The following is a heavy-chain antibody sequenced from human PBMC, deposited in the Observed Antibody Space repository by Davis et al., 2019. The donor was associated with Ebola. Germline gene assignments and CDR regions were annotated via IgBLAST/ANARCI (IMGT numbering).Heavy chain of an antibody. CDR3: AKNDCSGGSCYLVDY. J-gene: IGHJ4*02. V-gene: IGHV3-73*01. CDR2: IRSKANSYAT. D-gene: IGHD2-15*01. CDR1: GFTFSGSS. Sequence: GASLKISCAASGFTFSGSSMHWVRQASGKGLGWVGRIRSKANSYATAYAASLKGRLTISRDDSKNTAYLQMNSLRAEDTAVYYCAKNDCSGGSCYLVDYWGQGTLVTVSS.